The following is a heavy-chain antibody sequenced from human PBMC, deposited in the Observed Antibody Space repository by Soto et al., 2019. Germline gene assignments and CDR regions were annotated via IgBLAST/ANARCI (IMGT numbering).Heavy chain of an antibody. CDR3: TRDLNGGNPFDY. Sequence: QVLFVQSGAEVKKPGASVRLSCKPSGYTLTNYAIQWVRQAAGQGLEWLGWIDPGSGYTEYSQRLRGRVTLSRDNSASTFYMDLTSLTSEDTAVYFCTRDLNGGNPFDYWGQGTLVTVS. J-gene: IGHJ4*02. CDR2: IDPGSGYT. D-gene: IGHD2-8*01. V-gene: IGHV1-3*01. CDR1: GYTLTNYA.